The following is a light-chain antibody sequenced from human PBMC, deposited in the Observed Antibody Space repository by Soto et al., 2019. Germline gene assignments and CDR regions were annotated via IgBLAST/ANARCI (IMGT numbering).Light chain of an antibody. CDR3: QQYDNSPLT. V-gene: IGKV3-20*01. CDR1: QSVSSNY. Sequence: EIVLTQSPFILAFSRFCLSTLSFMSSQSVSSNYLAWYQQNPGQAPRLLIYGTSNRATGIPDRFSGSGSGTDFTLTISRLEPEDFAVYYCQQYDNSPLTFGGGTKVDIK. CDR2: GTS. J-gene: IGKJ4*01.